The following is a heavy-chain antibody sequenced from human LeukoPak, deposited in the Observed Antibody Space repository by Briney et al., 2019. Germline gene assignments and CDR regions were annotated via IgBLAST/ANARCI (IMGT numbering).Heavy chain of an antibody. V-gene: IGHV3-48*01. CDR3: ARDSRGYYPQLFDY. CDR1: GFTFSSYG. J-gene: IGHJ4*02. Sequence: GRSLRLSCAASGFTFSSYGMHWVRQAPGKGLEWVSYITSSGHTIYYADSVKGRFTISRDSAKNSLYLQMNSLRAEDTAVYYCARDSRGYYPQLFDYWGQGTLVTVSS. CDR2: ITSSGHTI. D-gene: IGHD3-22*01.